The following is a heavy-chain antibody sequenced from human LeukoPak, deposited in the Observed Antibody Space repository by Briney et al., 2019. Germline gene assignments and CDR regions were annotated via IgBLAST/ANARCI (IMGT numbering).Heavy chain of an antibody. D-gene: IGHD3-22*01. V-gene: IGHV3-21*01. CDR2: IGSSSSYI. Sequence: GGSLRLSCAASGFTFSSYSMNWVRQAPGKGLEWVSSIGSSSSYIYYADSVKGRFTISRDNAKNPLYLQMNSLRAEDTAVYYCARDSKAMIVVVTRFDYWGQGTLVTVSS. CDR3: ARDSKAMIVVVTRFDY. J-gene: IGHJ4*02. CDR1: GFTFSSYS.